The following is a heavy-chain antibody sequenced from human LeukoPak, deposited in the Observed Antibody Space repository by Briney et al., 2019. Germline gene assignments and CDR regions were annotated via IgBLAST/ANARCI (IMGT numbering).Heavy chain of an antibody. CDR2: ISSSSSYI. J-gene: IGHJ6*02. D-gene: IGHD4-4*01. V-gene: IGHV3-21*01. Sequence: PGGSLRLSCAASGFTFSSYSMNWVRQAPGKGLEWVSSISSSSSYIYYADSVKGRFTISRDNAKNSLYLQMNSLRAEDTAVYYCARDRTVTTVLHYGMDVWGQGTTVTVSS. CDR1: GFTFSSYS. CDR3: ARDRTVTTVLHYGMDV.